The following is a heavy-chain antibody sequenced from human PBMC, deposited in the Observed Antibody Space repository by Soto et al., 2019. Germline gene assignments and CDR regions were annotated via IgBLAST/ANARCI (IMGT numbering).Heavy chain of an antibody. D-gene: IGHD2-15*01. CDR1: GYTFTSYG. CDR3: ARDLTLGYCSGGNWYARWLDP. J-gene: IGHJ5*02. V-gene: IGHV1-18*01. Sequence: ASVKVSCKASGYTFTSYGISWVRQAPGQGLERMGWISAYNGNTNYAQKLQGRVTMTTDTSTSTAYMELRSLRSDDTAVYYCARDLTLGYCSGGNWYARWLDPWGQGILVTVS. CDR2: ISAYNGNT.